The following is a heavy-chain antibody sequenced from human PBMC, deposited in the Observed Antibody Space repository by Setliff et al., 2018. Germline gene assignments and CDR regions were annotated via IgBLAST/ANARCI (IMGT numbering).Heavy chain of an antibody. Sequence: GASVKVSCKASGYTFRNYAFAWVRQAPGQGLEWVGWISVYNGYTNYAQKFQGRVTLTTDTSTSTAYMELRSRTSDDSVFYYCARAPSVELVTIRTNSWFTYWGQVTLVTVSS. CDR3: ARAPSVELVTIRTNSWFTY. CDR1: GYTFRNYA. V-gene: IGHV1-18*01. J-gene: IGHJ4*02. CDR2: ISVYNGYT. D-gene: IGHD5-18*01.